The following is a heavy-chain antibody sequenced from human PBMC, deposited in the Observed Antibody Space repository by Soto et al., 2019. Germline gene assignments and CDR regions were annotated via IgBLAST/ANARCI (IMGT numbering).Heavy chain of an antibody. Sequence: SETLSLTCSVSGGSLSSYYWRLIRPPPGKGLEWIGYIYYSGSTNYNPSLKSRVTISVDTSKNPFSLKLSSVTAADTAVYYCARGGRYFDWLLLFDYWGQGTLVTVSS. CDR2: IYYSGST. J-gene: IGHJ4*02. CDR1: GGSLSSYY. D-gene: IGHD3-9*01. CDR3: ARGGRYFDWLLLFDY. V-gene: IGHV4-59*01.